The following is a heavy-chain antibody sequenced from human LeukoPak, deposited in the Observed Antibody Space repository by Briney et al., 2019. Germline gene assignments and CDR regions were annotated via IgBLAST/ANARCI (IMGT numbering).Heavy chain of an antibody. CDR2: IYWDDDK. Sequence: SGPTLVNPTQTLTLTCTFSGFSLSTSGVGVGWIRQPPGKALEWLALIYWDDDKRYSPSLKSRLTITKDTSKNQVVLTMTNMDPVDTATYYCAHRYDGWYKSKYYFDYWGQGTLVTVSS. CDR3: AHRYDGWYKSKYYFDY. V-gene: IGHV2-5*02. J-gene: IGHJ4*02. D-gene: IGHD6-19*01. CDR1: GFSLSTSGVG.